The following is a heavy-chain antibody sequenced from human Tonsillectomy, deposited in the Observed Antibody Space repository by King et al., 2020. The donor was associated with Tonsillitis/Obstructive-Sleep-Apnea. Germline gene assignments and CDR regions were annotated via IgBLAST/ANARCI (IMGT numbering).Heavy chain of an antibody. CDR2: INHSGST. D-gene: IGHD2-2*02. J-gene: IGHJ5*02. V-gene: IGHV4-34*01. Sequence: VQLQQWGAGLLKPSETLSLTCAVYGGSFSGYYWSWIRQPPGKGLEWIGEINHSGSTNYNPSLKSRVTISVDTSKNQFSLKLSSLTAADTAVYYCARGPTRYCSSTSCYSSWGQGTLVTVSS. CDR1: GGSFSGYY. CDR3: ARGPTRYCSSTSCYSS.